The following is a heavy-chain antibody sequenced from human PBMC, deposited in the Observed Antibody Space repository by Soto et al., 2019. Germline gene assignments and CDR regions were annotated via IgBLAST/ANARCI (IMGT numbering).Heavy chain of an antibody. J-gene: IGHJ5*02. Sequence: SVKVSCKASGGTFSSYAISWVRQAPGQGLEWMGGIIPIFGTANYAQKFQGRVTITADESTSTTYMELSSLRSEDTAVYYCARLIRGGPGWFDPWGQGTLVTV. CDR1: GGTFSSYA. CDR2: IIPIFGTA. CDR3: ARLIRGGPGWFDP. D-gene: IGHD3-10*01. V-gene: IGHV1-69*13.